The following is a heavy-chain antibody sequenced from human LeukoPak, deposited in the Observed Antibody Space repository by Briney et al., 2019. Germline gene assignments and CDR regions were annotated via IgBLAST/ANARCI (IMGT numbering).Heavy chain of an antibody. J-gene: IGHJ2*01. V-gene: IGHV3-23*01. D-gene: IGHD6-19*01. CDR3: AKDRNSGGYAGRYFDL. Sequence: GGSLRLSCAASGFTFSSYAMSWVRQAPGKGLEWVSAISGSGGSTYYADSVKGRFTISRDNSKNTLYLQMNSLRAEDTAVYYCAKDRNSGGYAGRYFDLWGRGTLVTVSS. CDR2: ISGSGGST. CDR1: GFTFSSYA.